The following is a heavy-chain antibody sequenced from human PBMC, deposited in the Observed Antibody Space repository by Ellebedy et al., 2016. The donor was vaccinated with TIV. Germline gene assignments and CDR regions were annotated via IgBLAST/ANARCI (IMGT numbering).Heavy chain of an antibody. J-gene: IGHJ4*02. Sequence: GESLKISCAASGFTFSSSWRHWVRQAPGKGLVWVSRINSDGSSTTYADSVKGRFTISRDNAKNTLYLQVNSLRADDTAVYYCARDGGRYYFDYWGQGTLVTVSS. D-gene: IGHD3-16*01. CDR1: GFTFSSSW. V-gene: IGHV3-74*01. CDR3: ARDGGRYYFDY. CDR2: INSDGSST.